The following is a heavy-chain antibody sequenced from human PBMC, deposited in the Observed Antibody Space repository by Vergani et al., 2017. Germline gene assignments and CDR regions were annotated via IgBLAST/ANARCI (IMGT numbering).Heavy chain of an antibody. CDR3: ARDMYDFWSGTATGYYYYMDV. J-gene: IGHJ6*03. CDR1: GFTFSSYW. D-gene: IGHD3-3*01. Sequence: EVQLVESGGGLVQPGGSLRLSCAASGFTFSSYWMSWVRQAPGKGLEWVANIKQDGSGKYYVDSVKGRFTISRDNAKNSLHLQRNSLRAEDTAVYYCARDMYDFWSGTATGYYYYMDVWGKGTTVTVSS. V-gene: IGHV3-7*01. CDR2: IKQDGSGK.